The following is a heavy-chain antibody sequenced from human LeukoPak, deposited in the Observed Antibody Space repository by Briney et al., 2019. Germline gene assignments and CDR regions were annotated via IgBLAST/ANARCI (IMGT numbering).Heavy chain of an antibody. Sequence: ASVKVSCKASGYTFTSFGISWVRRAPGQGLEWMGRISAYNGNTKYAQKLQGRVTMTTDTSTSTAYMELRSLGSDDTAVYYCARWAPAGTTTSPHDYWGQGTLVTVSS. CDR1: GYTFTSFG. CDR2: ISAYNGNT. V-gene: IGHV1-18*01. CDR3: ARWAPAGTTTSPHDY. J-gene: IGHJ4*02. D-gene: IGHD1-1*01.